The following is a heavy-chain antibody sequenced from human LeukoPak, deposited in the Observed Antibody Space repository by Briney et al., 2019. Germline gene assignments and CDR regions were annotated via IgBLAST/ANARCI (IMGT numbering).Heavy chain of an antibody. D-gene: IGHD3-10*01. V-gene: IGHV1-46*01. J-gene: IGHJ5*02. CDR1: GYTFTSYG. CDR2: INPSGGST. CDR3: ARDSGGITMVRGNWFDP. Sequence: ASVKVSCKASGYTFTSYGISWVRQAPGQGLEWMGLINPSGGSTSYAQKFQGRVTMTRDTSTSTVYMELSSLRSEDTAVYYCARDSGGITMVRGNWFDPWGQGTLVTVSS.